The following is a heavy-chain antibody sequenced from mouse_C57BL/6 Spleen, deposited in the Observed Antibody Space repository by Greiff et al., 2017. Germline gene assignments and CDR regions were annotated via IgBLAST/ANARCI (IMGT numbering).Heavy chain of an antibody. CDR1: GYTFTDYY. Sequence: EVQLQQSGPELVKPGASVKISCKASGYTFTDYYMNWVKQSHGKSLEWIGDINPNNGGTSYNQKFKGKATLTVDKSSSTAYMELRSLTSQDSAVYYCARGDQGWCVYWGEETLWTVSP. CDR3: ARGDQGWCVY. V-gene: IGHV1-26*01. D-gene: IGHD1-1*02. J-gene: IGHJ3*01. CDR2: INPNNGGT.